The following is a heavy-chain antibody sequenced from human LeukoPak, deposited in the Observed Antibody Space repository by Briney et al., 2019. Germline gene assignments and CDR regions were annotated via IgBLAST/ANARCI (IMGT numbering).Heavy chain of an antibody. J-gene: IGHJ4*02. CDR1: GCTFSSYA. CDR3: AKGGYDYVEVGYFDY. CDR2: ITGSGGST. D-gene: IGHD5-12*01. Sequence: GGSLRLSCAASGCTFSSYAMSWVRQAPGKGLEWVSSITGSGGSTYYADSVKGRFTISRDNTKNTLYLQMNSLRADDTAVYFCAKGGYDYVEVGYFDYWGQGTVVTVSS. V-gene: IGHV3-23*01.